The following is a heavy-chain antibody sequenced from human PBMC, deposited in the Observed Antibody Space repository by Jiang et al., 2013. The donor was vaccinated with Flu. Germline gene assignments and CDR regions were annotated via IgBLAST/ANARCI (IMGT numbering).Heavy chain of an antibody. V-gene: IGHV3-33*01. CDR2: IWYDGSNK. Sequence: VESGGGVVQPGRSLRLSCAASGFTFSSYGMHWVRQAPGKGLEWVAVIWYDGSNKYYADSVKGRFTISRDNSKNTLYLQMNSLRAEDTAVYYCARGPSGHPYYYDSSTTGAFDIWGQGTMVTVSS. J-gene: IGHJ3*02. CDR1: GFTFSSYG. D-gene: IGHD3-22*01. CDR3: ARGPSGHPYYYDSSTTGAFDI.